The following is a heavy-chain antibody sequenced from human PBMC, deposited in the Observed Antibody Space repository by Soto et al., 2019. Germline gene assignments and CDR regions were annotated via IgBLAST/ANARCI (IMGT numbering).Heavy chain of an antibody. D-gene: IGHD3-10*01. CDR2: IIPIFGTA. CDR1: GGTFSSYA. J-gene: IGHJ5*02. Sequence: SVKVSCKASGGTFSSYAISWVRQAPGQGLEWMGGIIPIFGTANYAQKFQGRVTITADESTSTAYMELSSLRSEDTAVYYCAREFSSAVGNWFDPWGQGTLVTVSS. CDR3: AREFSSAVGNWFDP. V-gene: IGHV1-69*13.